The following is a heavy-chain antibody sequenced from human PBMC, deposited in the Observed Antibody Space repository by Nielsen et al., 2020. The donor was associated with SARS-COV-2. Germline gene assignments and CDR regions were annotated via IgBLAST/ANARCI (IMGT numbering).Heavy chain of an antibody. Sequence: GESLKISCAASGFTFSSYAMSWVRQAPGKRLEWVSAISGSGGSSYYADSVKGRFTISRDNSKNTLYLQMNSLRAEDTAVYYCARDSTAAAAGYYYYYYGMDVWGQGTTVTVSS. J-gene: IGHJ6*02. CDR2: ISGSGGSS. D-gene: IGHD6-13*01. V-gene: IGHV3-23*01. CDR1: GFTFSSYA. CDR3: ARDSTAAAAGYYYYYYGMDV.